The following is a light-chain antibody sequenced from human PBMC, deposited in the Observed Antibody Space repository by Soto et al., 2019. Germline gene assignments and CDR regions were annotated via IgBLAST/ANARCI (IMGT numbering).Light chain of an antibody. J-gene: IGKJ4*01. CDR2: AAS. CDR1: QSISSY. V-gene: IGKV1-39*01. CDR3: QQSYSTPLLT. Sequence: DIQMTQSPSSLSASVGDRVTITCRASQSISSYLNWYQQKPGKAPKLLIYAASSLHSGVTSRFSGSGAGTDFTLTISSLQPEDFATYYCQQSYSTPLLTFGGGTKVEIK.